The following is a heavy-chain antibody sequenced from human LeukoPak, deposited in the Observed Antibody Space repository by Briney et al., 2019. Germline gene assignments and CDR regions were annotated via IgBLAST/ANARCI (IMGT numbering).Heavy chain of an antibody. Sequence: GGSLRLSCVAYGFTFSDYWMSWVRQAPGKGLEWVANIKQDGSEKNYVDSVKGRSTISRDDAKNSLYLQLNSLRADDTAVYYCARDSRRVGATGGSDYWGQGTLVTVSS. D-gene: IGHD1-26*01. J-gene: IGHJ4*02. CDR1: GFTFSDYW. CDR2: IKQDGSEK. V-gene: IGHV3-7*03. CDR3: ARDSRRVGATGGSDY.